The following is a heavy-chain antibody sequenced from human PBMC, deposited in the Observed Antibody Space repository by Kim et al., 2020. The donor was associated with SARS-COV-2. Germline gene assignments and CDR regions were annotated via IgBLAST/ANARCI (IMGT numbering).Heavy chain of an antibody. CDR3: AKDLDRITIFGVVIPQPAKYFQH. V-gene: IGHV3-23*01. Sequence: GGSLRLSCAASGFTFSSYAMSWVRQAPGKGLEWVSAISGSGGSTYYADSVKGRFTISRDNSKNTLYLQMNSLRAEDTAVYYCAKDLDRITIFGVVIPQPAKYFQHWGQGTLVTVSS. D-gene: IGHD3-3*01. CDR2: ISGSGGST. CDR1: GFTFSSYA. J-gene: IGHJ1*01.